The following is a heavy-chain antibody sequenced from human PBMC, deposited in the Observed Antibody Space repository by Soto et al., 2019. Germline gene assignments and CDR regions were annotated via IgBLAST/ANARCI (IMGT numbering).Heavy chain of an antibody. Sequence: PSETLSLTCAVSGGSISSGCYSWSWIRQPPGKGLEWIGYIYHSGSTYYNPSLKSRVTISVDRSKNQFSLKLSSVTAADTAVYYCAAGGGLPRYYWGQGTLVTVS. D-gene: IGHD5-12*01. CDR2: IYHSGST. CDR3: AAGGGLPRYY. J-gene: IGHJ4*02. V-gene: IGHV4-30-2*01. CDR1: GGSISSGCYS.